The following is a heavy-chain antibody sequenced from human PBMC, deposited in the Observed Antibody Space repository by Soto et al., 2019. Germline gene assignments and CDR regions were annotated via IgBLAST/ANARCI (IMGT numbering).Heavy chain of an antibody. J-gene: IGHJ4*02. V-gene: IGHV3-23*01. CDR2: IGGRATSA. CDR3: AKSRYSDSSGDYYDF. D-gene: IGHD3-22*01. Sequence: EVQLLESGGGLVQPGGSLRLSCAASGFTFSNYAMSWVRQAPGKGMEWVSGIGGRATSAYYPDSVKGRFAISRDNAYNTLFLQLNSLRAEDTAVYYCAKSRYSDSSGDYYDFWGQGTLVTVSS. CDR1: GFTFSNYA.